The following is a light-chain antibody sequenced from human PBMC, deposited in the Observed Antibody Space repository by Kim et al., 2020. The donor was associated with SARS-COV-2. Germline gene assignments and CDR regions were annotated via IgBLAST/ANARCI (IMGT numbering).Light chain of an antibody. J-gene: IGKJ4*01. CDR3: QQSYGTFGA. CDR1: ESIATN. Sequence: DIQMTQSPSSLSASVGDRVTITCRTSESIATNLNWYQHKPGKAPELLIYGAANLQSGVPSRFSGSGSGTDFTLTINSLQREDFGTYYCQQSYGTFGAFGGGTKVDIK. V-gene: IGKV1-39*01. CDR2: GAA.